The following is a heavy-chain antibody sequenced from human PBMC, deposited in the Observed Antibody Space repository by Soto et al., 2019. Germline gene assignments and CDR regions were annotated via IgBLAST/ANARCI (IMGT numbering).Heavy chain of an antibody. J-gene: IGHJ5*02. D-gene: IGHD2-2*01. Sequence: QVQLVQSGAEVKKPGASVKVSCKASGYTFTSYGISWVRQAPGQGLEWMGWISAYNGNTNYAQKLQGRVTMTTDTSTRTAYMELRSLRSDDTAVYYCARSGYCSSTSCPRGNWFDPWGQGTLVNVSS. CDR3: ARSGYCSSTSCPRGNWFDP. CDR2: ISAYNGNT. V-gene: IGHV1-18*04. CDR1: GYTFTSYG.